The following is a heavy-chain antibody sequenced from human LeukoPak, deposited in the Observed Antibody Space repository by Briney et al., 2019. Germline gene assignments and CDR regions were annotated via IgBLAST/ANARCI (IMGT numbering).Heavy chain of an antibody. CDR3: ARVGVDLWFDP. V-gene: IGHV1-2*06. CDR2: INPNSGGT. J-gene: IGHJ5*02. Sequence: ASVKVSCXASGYTFTGYYIHWLRQAHGQGLEWMGRINPNSGGTNYAQKFQGRVTMTRDTSISTAYMELSRLKSDDTAVYYCARVGVDLWFDPWGQGTLVTVSS. CDR1: GYTFTGYY. D-gene: IGHD3/OR15-3a*01.